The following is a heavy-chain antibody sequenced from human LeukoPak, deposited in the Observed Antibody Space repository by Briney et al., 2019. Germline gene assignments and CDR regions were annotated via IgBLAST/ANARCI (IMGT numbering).Heavy chain of an antibody. Sequence: GGSLRLSCAASGFTFDDYAMHWVRQAPGKGLEWVSYISSSGSTIYYADSVKGRFTISRDNAKNSLYLQMNSLRAEDTALYYCAKVIGYCSGGSCYAFDYWGQGTLVTVSS. CDR3: AKVIGYCSGGSCYAFDY. D-gene: IGHD2-15*01. V-gene: IGHV3-11*01. CDR1: GFTFDDYA. J-gene: IGHJ4*02. CDR2: ISSSGSTI.